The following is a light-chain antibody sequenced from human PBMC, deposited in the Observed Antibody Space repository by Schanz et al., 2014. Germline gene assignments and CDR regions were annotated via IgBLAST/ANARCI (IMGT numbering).Light chain of an antibody. J-gene: IGLJ3*02. CDR2: EVS. CDR3: SSYTGSSTQV. CDR1: SSDVGGYKY. Sequence: QSALTQPPSASGSPGQSVTISCTGTSSDVGGYKYVSWYQQHPGKAPKLMIYEVSKRPSGVPDRFSGSKSGNTASLTVSGLQAEDEADYYCSSYTGSSTQVFGGGTKLTVL. V-gene: IGLV2-8*01.